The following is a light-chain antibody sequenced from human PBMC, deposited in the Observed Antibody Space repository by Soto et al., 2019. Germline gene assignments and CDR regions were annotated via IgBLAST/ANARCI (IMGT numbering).Light chain of an antibody. CDR2: DVS. Sequence: EIVLTQSPGTLSLSPGERVTLSCRASQSVSSAYLAWYQQKPGQAPRXXIYDVSSRATGIPERFSGSGAGTACTRSVSRLEPEDVAVYDCQQYGSSTETFGQGTRLEIK. CDR1: QSVSSAY. CDR3: QQYGSSTET. V-gene: IGKV3-20*01. J-gene: IGKJ5*01.